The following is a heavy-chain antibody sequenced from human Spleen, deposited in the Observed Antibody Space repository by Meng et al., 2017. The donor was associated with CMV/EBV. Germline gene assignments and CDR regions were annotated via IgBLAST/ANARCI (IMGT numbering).Heavy chain of an antibody. D-gene: IGHD2-15*01. J-gene: IGHJ6*02. CDR3: ARVNPTVVVAVNRNYYYAMDV. Sequence: GESLKISCAASGFTVSRNYMTWVRQAPGKGPEWVSVFYSGGDRYYADSVKGRFTISRDNSKNTLYLQMNSLRAEDTAVYYCARVNPTVVVAVNRNYYYAMDVWGQGTTVTVSS. CDR2: FYSGGDR. V-gene: IGHV3-53*01. CDR1: GFTVSRNY.